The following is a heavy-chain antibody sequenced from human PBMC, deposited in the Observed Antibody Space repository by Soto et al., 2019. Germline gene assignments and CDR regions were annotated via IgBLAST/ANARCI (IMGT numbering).Heavy chain of an antibody. J-gene: IGHJ5*02. CDR1: GGSISSGGYS. CDR2: IYHSGST. CDR3: ARNTYYDFWSGPNWFDP. Sequence: SETLSLTCAVSGGSISSGGYSWSWIRQPPGKGLEWIGYIYHSGSTYYNPSLKSRVTISVDRSKNQFSLKLSSVTAADTAVYYCARNTYYDFWSGPNWFDPWGQGPLVTVSS. V-gene: IGHV4-30-2*01. D-gene: IGHD3-3*01.